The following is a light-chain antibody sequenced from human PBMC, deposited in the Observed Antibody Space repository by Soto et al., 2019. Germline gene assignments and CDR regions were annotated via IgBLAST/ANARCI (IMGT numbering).Light chain of an antibody. V-gene: IGKV1-5*01. CDR1: QSISSW. J-gene: IGKJ1*01. Sequence: DIQMTQSPSTLSASAGDRVTITCRASQSISSWLAWYQQKPGKAPKLLIYDASSLESGVPSRFSGSGSGTEFTLTISSLQPDDFATYYCQQYNTFGQGTKVDIK. CDR2: DAS. CDR3: QQYNT.